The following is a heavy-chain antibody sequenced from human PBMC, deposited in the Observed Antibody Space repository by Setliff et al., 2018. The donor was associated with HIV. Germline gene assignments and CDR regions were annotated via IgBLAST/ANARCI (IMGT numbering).Heavy chain of an antibody. D-gene: IGHD3-22*01. CDR2: IYTSGST. CDR1: GGSISSGSNY. CDR3: ARILLYDSSAYFVNAFDI. J-gene: IGHJ3*02. Sequence: SDTLSLTCTVSGGSISSGSNYWSWIRQPAGKGLEWIGHIYTSGSTNYNPSLKSLVTISVDTSKNQFYLKLSSVTAADTAVYYCARILLYDSSAYFVNAFDIWGQGAVVTVSS. V-gene: IGHV4-61*09.